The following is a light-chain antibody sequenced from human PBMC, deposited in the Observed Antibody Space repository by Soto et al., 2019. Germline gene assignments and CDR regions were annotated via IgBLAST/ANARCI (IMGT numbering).Light chain of an antibody. CDR2: WAS. Sequence: DIVMTQSPDSLAVSLGERATINCKSSQSVLYSSNSENYLAWYQQKPGQPPKLLIYWASTRESGVPDRFTGSGSGTDFTLTISSLQAEDVALYYCQQYYSTPLTFGGGTKVDIK. CDR1: QSVLYSSNSENY. J-gene: IGKJ4*01. CDR3: QQYYSTPLT. V-gene: IGKV4-1*01.